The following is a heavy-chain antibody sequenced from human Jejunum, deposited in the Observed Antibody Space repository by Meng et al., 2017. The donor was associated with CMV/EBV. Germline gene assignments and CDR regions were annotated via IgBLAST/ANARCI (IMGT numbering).Heavy chain of an antibody. CDR1: DGSINNYY. D-gene: IGHD6-19*01. Sequence: DPPPCGPALAKPSHTPSLICTCSDGSINNYYGNCIRQAARKGLEWIERIYTSRSTNYIPSLQKRFTMSVDTSKNQFSLTLTSVTAADTSVYYCARWYTSHWYDYWGQGALVTVSS. CDR3: ARWYTSHWYDY. J-gene: IGHJ4*02. V-gene: IGHV4-4*07. CDR2: IYTSRST.